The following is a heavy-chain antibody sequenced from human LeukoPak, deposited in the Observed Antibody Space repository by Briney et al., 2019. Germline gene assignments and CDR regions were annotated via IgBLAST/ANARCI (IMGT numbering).Heavy chain of an antibody. CDR1: GYTFTGYY. CDR2: INPNSGGT. D-gene: IGHD6-13*01. CDR3: ATDTPYSSSWYP. Sequence: ASVKVSCKASGYTFTGYYMHWVRQAPGQGLEYMGWINPNSGGTNYAQKFQGRVTMTEDTSTDTAYMELSSLRSEDTAVYYCATDTPYSSSWYPWGQGTLVTVSS. V-gene: IGHV1-2*02. J-gene: IGHJ5*02.